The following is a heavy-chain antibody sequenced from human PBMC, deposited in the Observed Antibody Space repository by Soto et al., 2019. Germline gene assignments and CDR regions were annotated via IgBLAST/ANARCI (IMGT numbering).Heavy chain of an antibody. D-gene: IGHD3-10*01. CDR1: GGSISSSSDY. CDR3: ARDLNGSGSYYYGMDV. J-gene: IGHJ6*02. Sequence: SETLSLTCTVSGGSISSSSDYWGWIRQPPGKGLEWIGSIYYSGSTYYNPSLKSRVTISVDTSKNQFSLELSSLRSEDTAVYYCARDLNGSGSYYYGMDVWGQGTTVTVSS. V-gene: IGHV4-39*07. CDR2: IYYSGST.